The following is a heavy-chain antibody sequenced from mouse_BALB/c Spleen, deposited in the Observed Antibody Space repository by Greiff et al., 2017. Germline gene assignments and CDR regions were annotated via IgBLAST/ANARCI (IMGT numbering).Heavy chain of an antibody. CDR2: ISSGGST. Sequence: EVQLVESGGGLVKPGGSLKLSCAASGFTFSSYAMSWVRQTPEKRLEWVASISSGGSTYYPDSVKGRFTISRDNARNILYLQMSSLRSEDTAMYYCARAEGYYAMDYWGQGTSVTVSS. CDR1: GFTFSSYA. J-gene: IGHJ4*01. CDR3: ARAEGYYAMDY. V-gene: IGHV5-6-5*01.